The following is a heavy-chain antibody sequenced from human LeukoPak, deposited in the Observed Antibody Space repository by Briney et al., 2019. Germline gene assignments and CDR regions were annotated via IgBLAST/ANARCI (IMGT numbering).Heavy chain of an antibody. Sequence: ASVKVSCKASGGTFSSYPTSWVRQAPGRGLEWMGGIIPIFGTTNYAQKFQGRVTITTDEFTSTAYMELSSLRSEDTAVYYCARGRLRYSSSFRDAFDIWGQGTMVSVSS. V-gene: IGHV1-69*05. J-gene: IGHJ3*02. D-gene: IGHD6-6*01. CDR1: GGTFSSYP. CDR3: ARGRLRYSSSFRDAFDI. CDR2: IIPIFGTT.